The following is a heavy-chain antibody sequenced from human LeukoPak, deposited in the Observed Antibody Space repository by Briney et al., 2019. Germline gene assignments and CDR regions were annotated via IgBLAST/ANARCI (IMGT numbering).Heavy chain of an antibody. CDR2: IYYSGST. CDR1: GGSISSYY. D-gene: IGHD4-17*01. V-gene: IGHV4-59*01. CDR3: ARETTEDAFDI. J-gene: IGHJ3*02. Sequence: SETLSLTCTVSGGSISSYYWSWIRQPPGKGLEWIGYIYYSGSTNYNPSLKGRVTISVDTSKNQFSLKLSSVTAADTAVYYCARETTEDAFDIWGQGTMVTVSS.